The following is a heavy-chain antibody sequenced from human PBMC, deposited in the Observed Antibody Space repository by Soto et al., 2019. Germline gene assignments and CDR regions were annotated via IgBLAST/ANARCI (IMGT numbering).Heavy chain of an antibody. J-gene: IGHJ4*02. Sequence: ASVKVSCKASGYTFSSHGIIWVRQAPGQGLEWMGWISGYNGNAKYAQRFQGRVTMTTDTSTSTVYMDLNSLRAEDTAVYYCAKLRDYPTLTGIAVAFDYWGQGTLVTVSS. CDR3: AKLRDYPTLTGIAVAFDY. V-gene: IGHV1-18*01. CDR1: GYTFSSHG. CDR2: ISGYNGNA. D-gene: IGHD6-19*01.